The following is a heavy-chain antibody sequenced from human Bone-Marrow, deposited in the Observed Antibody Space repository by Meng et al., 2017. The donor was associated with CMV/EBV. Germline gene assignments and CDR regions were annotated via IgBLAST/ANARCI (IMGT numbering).Heavy chain of an antibody. J-gene: IGHJ6*02. CDR1: GYTFTGYY. CDR3: ARDSRYCSSTSCYILSGMDV. V-gene: IGHV1-2*02. CDR2: INPNSGGT. D-gene: IGHD2-2*02. Sequence: SVKVSCKASGYTFTGYYMHWVRQAPGQGLEWMGWINPNSGGTNYAQKFQGRVTMTRDTSISTAYMELSRLRSDDTAVYYCARDSRYCSSTSCYILSGMDVWGQGTTVTVSS.